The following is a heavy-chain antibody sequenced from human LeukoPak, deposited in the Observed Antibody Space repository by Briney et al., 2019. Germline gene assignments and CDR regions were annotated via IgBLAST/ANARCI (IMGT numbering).Heavy chain of an antibody. D-gene: IGHD3-22*01. CDR2: MNPNSGNT. J-gene: IGHJ4*02. CDR3: ASGAYYDSSGYYYIVDY. CDR1: GYTFTSYD. Sequence: ASAKVSCKASGYTFTSYDINWVRQATGQGLEWMGWMNPNSGNTGYAQKFQGRVTMTRNTSISTAYMELSSLRSEDTAVYYCASGAYYDSSGYYYIVDYWGQGTLVTVSS. V-gene: IGHV1-8*01.